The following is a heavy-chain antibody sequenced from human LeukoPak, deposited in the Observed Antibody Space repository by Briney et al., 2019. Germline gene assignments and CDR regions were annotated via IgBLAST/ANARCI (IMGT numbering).Heavy chain of an antibody. V-gene: IGHV3-30*04. J-gene: IGHJ4*02. CDR1: GFTFSSYA. D-gene: IGHD4-17*01. Sequence: GRSLGLSCAASGFTFSSYAMHWVRQAPGKGLERVAVISHDGSNKYYADSVKGRFTISRDNSKNMLYLQMGSLRPDDTAVYYCARDPSGDYYFDYWGQGTLVTVSS. CDR3: ARDPSGDYYFDY. CDR2: ISHDGSNK.